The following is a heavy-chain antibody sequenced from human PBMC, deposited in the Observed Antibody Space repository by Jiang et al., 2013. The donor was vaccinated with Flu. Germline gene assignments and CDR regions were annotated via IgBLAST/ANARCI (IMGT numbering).Heavy chain of an antibody. CDR1: GGSISSYY. CDR3: ARVRGYSYGLYYFDY. V-gene: IGHV4-59*01. D-gene: IGHD5-18*01. J-gene: IGHJ4*02. CDR2: IYYSGST. Sequence: GSGLVKPSETLSLICTVSGGSISSYYWSWIRQPPGKGLEWIGYIYYSGSTNYNPSLKSRVTISVDTSKNQFSLKLSSVTAADTAVYYCARVRGYSYGLYYFDYWGQGTLVTASS.